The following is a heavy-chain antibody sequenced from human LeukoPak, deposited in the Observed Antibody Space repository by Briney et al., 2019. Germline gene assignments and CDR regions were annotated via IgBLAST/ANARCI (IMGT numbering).Heavy chain of an antibody. CDR3: AVGLWFGEYDFDY. D-gene: IGHD3-10*01. CDR1: GFTFSSYS. Sequence: PGGSLRLSCAASGFTFSSYSMNWVRQAPGKGLEWVSVIDSSSSYIWYADSVKGRSTISRDNAKNSLYLQMNSLRAEDTAVYYCAVGLWFGEYDFDYWGQGTLATVSS. CDR2: IDSSSSYI. J-gene: IGHJ4*02. V-gene: IGHV3-21*01.